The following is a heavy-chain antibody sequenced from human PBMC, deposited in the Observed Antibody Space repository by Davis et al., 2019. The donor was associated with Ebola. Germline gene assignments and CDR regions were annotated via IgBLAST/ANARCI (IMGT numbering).Heavy chain of an antibody. CDR2: IGSGSGGRT. CDR3: AKGTSWLSSSWYFDD. D-gene: IGHD6-13*01. Sequence: GESLKISCAASKFTFTYYAMSWVRQAPGKGLEWVSAIGSGSGGRTYYADCAKGRFTISRDNSKSTLYLQMSSLRAEDTAVYYCAKGTSWLSSSWYFDDWGQGTLVTVSS. CDR1: KFTFTYYA. V-gene: IGHV3-23*01. J-gene: IGHJ4*02.